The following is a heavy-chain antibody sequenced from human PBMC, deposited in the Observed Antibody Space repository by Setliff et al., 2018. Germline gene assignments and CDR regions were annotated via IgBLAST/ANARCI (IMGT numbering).Heavy chain of an antibody. J-gene: IGHJ4*02. CDR3: ARDARDKYDSSGYYLSLDS. Sequence: SVKVSCKASGGTFRTDGFSWVRQAPGQGLEWMGRIIPVFRTANYAQKFRGSVTITADEVARTAYMELSTLRSEDTAVYYCARDARDKYDSSGYYLSLDSWGQGSLVTVSS. D-gene: IGHD3-22*01. CDR2: IIPVFRTA. V-gene: IGHV1-69*13. CDR1: GGTFRTDG.